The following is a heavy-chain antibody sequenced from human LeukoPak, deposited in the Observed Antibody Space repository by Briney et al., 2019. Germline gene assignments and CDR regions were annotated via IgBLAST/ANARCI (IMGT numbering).Heavy chain of an antibody. J-gene: IGHJ3*02. CDR3: ARGLDSVTWGPFDI. Sequence: AGGSLRLSCAASGFTFSTYTISWVRQAPGKGLEWVSAINTGGGTSSADSVKGRFTISRDNSESTLYLQMSSLRAEDTAVYYCARGLDSVTWGPFDIWGQGTVVTVSS. V-gene: IGHV3-23*01. CDR2: INTGGGT. D-gene: IGHD2-2*03. CDR1: GFTFSTYT.